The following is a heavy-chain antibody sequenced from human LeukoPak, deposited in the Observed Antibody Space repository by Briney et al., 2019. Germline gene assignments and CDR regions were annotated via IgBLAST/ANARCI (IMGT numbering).Heavy chain of an antibody. V-gene: IGHV5-10-1*01. CDR3: ARHKAAVGTGGWFEP. J-gene: IGHJ5*02. D-gene: IGHD6-13*01. CDR1: GSTFTSYW. CDR2: IDPSDSYT. Sequence: GASLKISCKGSGSTFTSYWISWVRQLTGKGLEWMGRIDPSDSYTNHSPSFQGHVTISADKSISTAYLQWSSLKASDTAMYYCARHKAAVGTGGWFEPWGQGTLVTVSS.